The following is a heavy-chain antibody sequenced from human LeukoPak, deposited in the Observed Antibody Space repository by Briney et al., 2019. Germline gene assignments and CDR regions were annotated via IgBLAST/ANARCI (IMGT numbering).Heavy chain of an antibody. CDR1: GGSFSGYY. J-gene: IGHJ4*02. D-gene: IGHD6-19*01. CDR3: ARGLSGSYSSGWYSKATIDY. Sequence: PSETLSLTCAVYGGSFSGYYWSWIRQPPGKGLEWIGEINHSGSTNYNPSLKSRVTISVDTSKNQFSLKLSSVTAADTAVYYCARGLSGSYSSGWYSKATIDYWGQGTLVTVSS. CDR2: INHSGST. V-gene: IGHV4-34*01.